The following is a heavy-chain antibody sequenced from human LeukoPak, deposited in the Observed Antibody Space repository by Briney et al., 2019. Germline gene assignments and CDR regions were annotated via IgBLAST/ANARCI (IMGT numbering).Heavy chain of an antibody. Sequence: GGSLRLSCAASGFTFSSYDMSWVRQAPGKGLEWVSRISASGYTTYYADSVKGRFTLSRDNSKNTLYLQMNSLRAEDTAIYYCAKDALPRIAAAGTVYWGQGTLVTVSS. J-gene: IGHJ4*02. CDR1: GFTFSSYD. CDR2: ISASGYTT. CDR3: AKDALPRIAAAGTVY. V-gene: IGHV3-23*01. D-gene: IGHD6-13*01.